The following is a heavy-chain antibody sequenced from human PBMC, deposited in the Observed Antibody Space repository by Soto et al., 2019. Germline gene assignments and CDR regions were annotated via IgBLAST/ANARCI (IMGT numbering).Heavy chain of an antibody. D-gene: IGHD2-15*01. Sequence: QITLKESGPTLVKPTQTLTLTCTFSEFSLSTSGVGVGWIRQPPGKALEWLALIYWDDDKRYRPSLKSRLTITKDTSKNQVVLTMTNMDPVDTATYYCAYGRGYRGGNTGCFDYWGQGTLVTVSS. V-gene: IGHV2-5*02. CDR2: IYWDDDK. CDR1: EFSLSTSGVG. J-gene: IGHJ4*02. CDR3: AYGRGYRGGNTGCFDY.